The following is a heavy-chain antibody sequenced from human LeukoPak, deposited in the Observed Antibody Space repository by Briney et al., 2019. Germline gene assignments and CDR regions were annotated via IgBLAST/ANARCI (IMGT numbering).Heavy chain of an antibody. CDR3: ARVATIFVLEFGY. D-gene: IGHD3-9*01. CDR2: ISSSGSTI. CDR1: GFTFSSYE. V-gene: IGHV3-48*03. J-gene: IGHJ4*02. Sequence: GGSLRLSCAASGFTFSSYEMNWVRQAPGKGLEWVSYISSSGSTIYYADSVKGRFTISRDNAKNSLYLQMNSLRAEDTAVYYCARVATIFVLEFGYWGQGTLVTVSS.